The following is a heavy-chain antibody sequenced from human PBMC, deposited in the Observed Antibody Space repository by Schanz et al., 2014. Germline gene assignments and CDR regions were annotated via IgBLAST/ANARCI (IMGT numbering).Heavy chain of an antibody. CDR3: AREGYGSGSFSFYFDY. D-gene: IGHD3-10*01. Sequence: VQLVESGGGLVKPGGSLRLSCAASGFTFSSYWMSWVRQAPGKGLEWVANIKQDGSERYYVDSVKGRFTISRDNAQNSLFLQMNSLRDEDTAVYFCAREGYGSGSFSFYFDYWGQGTLLTVSS. CDR2: IKQDGSER. CDR1: GFTFSSYW. V-gene: IGHV3-7*01. J-gene: IGHJ4*02.